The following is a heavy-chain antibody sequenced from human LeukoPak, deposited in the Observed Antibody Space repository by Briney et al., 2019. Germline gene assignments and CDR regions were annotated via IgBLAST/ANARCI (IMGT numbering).Heavy chain of an antibody. J-gene: IGHJ3*02. CDR1: GGSISSGGYY. V-gene: IGHV4-31*03. D-gene: IGHD3-22*01. CDR2: IYYSGST. CDR3: ASGNYYDSSGGDAFDI. Sequence: SKTLSLTCTVSGGSISSGGYYWSWIRQHPGKGLEWIGYIYYSGSTYYNPSLKSRVTISVDTSKNQFSLKLSSVTAADTAVYYCASGNYYDSSGGDAFDIWGQGTMVTVSS.